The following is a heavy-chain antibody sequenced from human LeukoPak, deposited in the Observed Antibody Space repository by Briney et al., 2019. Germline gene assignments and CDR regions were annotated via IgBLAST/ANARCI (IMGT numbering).Heavy chain of an antibody. Sequence: GGTLRLSCAASGFTFRRHGMNWVRQAPGKGLEWVSGISPGGEIPYYADSVKGRFTISRDNSKGTVSLQMHSLRDEDTAKYYXAKDDGWLYYNHWGQGTLVTVSS. D-gene: IGHD3-22*01. CDR2: ISPGGEIP. J-gene: IGHJ4*02. CDR1: GFTFRRHG. V-gene: IGHV3-23*01. CDR3: AKDDGWLYYNH.